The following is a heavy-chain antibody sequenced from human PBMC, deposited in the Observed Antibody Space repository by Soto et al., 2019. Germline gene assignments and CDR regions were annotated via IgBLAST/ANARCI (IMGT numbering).Heavy chain of an antibody. CDR2: IWYDGSNK. J-gene: IGHJ4*02. CDR3: ARDFYDSSGYGLFDY. CDR1: GFTFSSYG. Sequence: GGSLRLSCAASGFTFSSYGMHWVRQAPGKGLEWVAVIWYDGSNKYYADSVKGRFTISRDNSKNTLYLQMNSLRAEDTAVYYCARDFYDSSGYGLFDYWGQGTLVTVSS. V-gene: IGHV3-33*01. D-gene: IGHD3-22*01.